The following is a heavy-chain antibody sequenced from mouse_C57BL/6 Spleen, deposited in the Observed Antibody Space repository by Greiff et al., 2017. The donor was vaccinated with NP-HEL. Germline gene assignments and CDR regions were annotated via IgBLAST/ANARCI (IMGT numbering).Heavy chain of an antibody. J-gene: IGHJ1*03. CDR3: ARWGLLHYLDV. Sequence: QVQLQQPGAELVRPGSSVKLSCKASGYTFTSYWMHWVKQRPIQGLEWIGNIDPSDSETHYNQKFTYKSTFTVDPSSNTAYMQLSSLTSEDSAVYYCARWGLLHYLDVWGTGTTVTVSS. CDR1: GYTFTSYW. D-gene: IGHD2-3*01. V-gene: IGHV1-52*01. CDR2: IDPSDSET.